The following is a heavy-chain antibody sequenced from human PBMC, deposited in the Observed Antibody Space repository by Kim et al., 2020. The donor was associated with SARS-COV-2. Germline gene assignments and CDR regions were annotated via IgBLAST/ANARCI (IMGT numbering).Heavy chain of an antibody. D-gene: IGHD2-21*01. J-gene: IGHJ4*02. V-gene: IGHV3-64D*06. CDR1: GFTFSSYA. CDR3: VKECGPPSVFDY. Sequence: GGSLILSCSGSGFTFSSYALHWVRQAPGKGPEHVSTISGNGDTIIYTDFAKGRFTISRDNSKNTLYLQMSSLRPEYTGVYYCVKECGPPSVFDYWGQGTLLTVSS. CDR2: ISGNGDTI.